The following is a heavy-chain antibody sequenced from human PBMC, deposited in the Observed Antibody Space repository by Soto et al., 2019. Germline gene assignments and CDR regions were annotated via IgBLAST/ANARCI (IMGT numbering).Heavy chain of an antibody. D-gene: IGHD3-10*01. CDR3: ARDLRATGVGWFDP. Sequence: GSLRLCCAAPGFIVSSNFISWVRQAPGKGLEWVSVIYAGGNTYYADSVKGRFTISRDNSKNTVYLQMSSLRAEDTAVYYCARDLRATGVGWFDPWGQGTMVTVSS. J-gene: IGHJ5*02. CDR2: IYAGGNT. CDR1: GFIVSSNF. V-gene: IGHV3-53*01.